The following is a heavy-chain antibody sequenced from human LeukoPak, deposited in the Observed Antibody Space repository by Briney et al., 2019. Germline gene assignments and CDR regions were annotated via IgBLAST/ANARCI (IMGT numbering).Heavy chain of an antibody. D-gene: IGHD3-22*01. Sequence: GGSLRLSCAASGFTFSDYYMSWIRQAPGKGLEWVSAISGSGGSTYYADSVKGRFTISRDNSKNTLYLQMNSLRAEDTAVYYCAKARQVYYDTCFDYWGQGTLVTVSS. CDR3: AKARQVYYDTCFDY. CDR1: GFTFSDYY. V-gene: IGHV3-23*01. CDR2: ISGSGGST. J-gene: IGHJ4*02.